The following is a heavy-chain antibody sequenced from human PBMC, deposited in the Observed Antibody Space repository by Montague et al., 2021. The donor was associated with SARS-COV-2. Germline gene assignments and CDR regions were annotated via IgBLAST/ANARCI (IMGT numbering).Heavy chain of an antibody. Sequence: SLRLSCAASGFTFSSYGMHWVRQAPGKGLEWVAVIWYDGSNKYYADSVKGRFTISRDNSKNTLYLQMNSLRAEDTAVYYCARELVRYYYDMDVWGQGTTVTVSS. V-gene: IGHV3-33*01. CDR1: GFTFSSYG. CDR3: ARELVRYYYDMDV. J-gene: IGHJ6*02. D-gene: IGHD6-6*01. CDR2: IWYDGSNK.